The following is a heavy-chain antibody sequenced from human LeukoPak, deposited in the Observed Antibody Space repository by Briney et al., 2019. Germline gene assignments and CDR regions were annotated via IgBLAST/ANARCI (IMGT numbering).Heavy chain of an antibody. Sequence: GASVKVSCKASGGTFSSYAISWVRQAPGQGLEWMGGIIPIFGTANYAQKFQGRVTITADESTSTAYMELSSLRSEDTAVYYCARDAIHVAMADQSGGGDYWGQGTLVTVSS. CDR1: GGTFSSYA. V-gene: IGHV1-69*13. J-gene: IGHJ4*02. CDR3: ARDAIHVAMADQSGGGDY. CDR2: IIPIFGTA. D-gene: IGHD5-24*01.